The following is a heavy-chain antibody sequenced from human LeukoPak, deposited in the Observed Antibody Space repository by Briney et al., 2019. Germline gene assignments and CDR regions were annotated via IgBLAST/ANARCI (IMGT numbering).Heavy chain of an antibody. J-gene: IGHJ4*02. CDR3: ARGTDYYGSGSDYDY. CDR1: GYTFTGYY. Sequence: ASVKVSCKASGYTFTGYYMHWVRQAPGQGLEWMGWINPNSGGTNYAQKFQGRVTMNRDTSISTAYMELSRLRSDDTAVYYCARGTDYYGSGSDYDYWGQGTLVTVSS. D-gene: IGHD3-10*01. V-gene: IGHV1-2*02. CDR2: INPNSGGT.